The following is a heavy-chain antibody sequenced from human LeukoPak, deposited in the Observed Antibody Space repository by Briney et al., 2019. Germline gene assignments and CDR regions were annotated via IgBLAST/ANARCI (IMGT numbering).Heavy chain of an antibody. V-gene: IGHV1-2*02. Sequence: ASVKVSCKASGYTFTGYYMHWVRQAPGQGLEWMGWINPNGGGTNYAQKFQGRVTMTRDTSISTAYMELSRLRSDDTAVYYCARGYILNDAFDIWGQGTMVTVSS. CDR1: GYTFTGYY. CDR3: ARGYILNDAFDI. D-gene: IGHD5-12*01. CDR2: INPNGGGT. J-gene: IGHJ3*02.